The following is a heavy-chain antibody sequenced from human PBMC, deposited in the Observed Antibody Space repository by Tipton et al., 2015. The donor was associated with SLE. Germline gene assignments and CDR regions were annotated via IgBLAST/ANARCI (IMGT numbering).Heavy chain of an antibody. V-gene: IGHV3-11*01. CDR1: GYTFSLCA. CDR2: ISSSGSTI. D-gene: IGHD1-26*01. CDR3: ARGVELAIDY. J-gene: IGHJ4*02. Sequence: SLRLSCEASGYTFSLCAVAWVRQAPGKGLEWVSYISSSGSTIYYADSVKGRFTISRDNAKNSLYLQMNSLRAEDTAVYYCARGVELAIDYWGQGTLVTVSA.